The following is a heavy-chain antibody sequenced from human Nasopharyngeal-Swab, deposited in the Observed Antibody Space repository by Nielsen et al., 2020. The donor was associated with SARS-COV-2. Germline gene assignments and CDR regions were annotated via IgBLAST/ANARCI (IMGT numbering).Heavy chain of an antibody. V-gene: IGHV4-39*01. CDR2: IYYSGST. CDR3: ARHRYYGGSYFDY. D-gene: IGHD3-22*01. J-gene: IGHJ4*02. Sequence: SETLSLTCTVSGGSISSSSYYWGWIRQPPGKGLEWIRSIYYSGSTYYNPSLKSRVTISVDTSKNQFSLKLSSVTAADTAVYYCARHRYYGGSYFDYWGQGTLVTVSS. CDR1: GGSISSSSYY.